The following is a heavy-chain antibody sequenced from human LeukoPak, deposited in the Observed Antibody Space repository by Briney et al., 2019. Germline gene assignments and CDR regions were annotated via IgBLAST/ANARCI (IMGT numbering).Heavy chain of an antibody. CDR1: GFSFSSYE. CDR3: VRETWGTVAENGAFDV. CDR2: ISGSGSTI. D-gene: IGHD6-19*01. Sequence: GRSLRLSCAASGFSFSSYEMNWVRQAPGKGLEWVSYISGSGSTIYYADSVKGRFTISRDNAKNSLYLQMNSLRAEDTAVYYCVRETWGTVAENGAFDVWGQGTMVTVSS. V-gene: IGHV3-48*03. J-gene: IGHJ3*01.